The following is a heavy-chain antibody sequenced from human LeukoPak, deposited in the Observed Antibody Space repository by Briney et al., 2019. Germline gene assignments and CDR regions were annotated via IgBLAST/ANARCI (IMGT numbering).Heavy chain of an antibody. CDR1: GGSISSYY. J-gene: IGHJ4*02. D-gene: IGHD2-15*01. CDR2: IYYSGST. V-gene: IGHV4-59*01. Sequence: SETLSLTCTVSGGSISSYYWSWIRQPPGKGLEWIGYIYYSGSTNYNPSLKSRVTISVDTSKNQFSLKLSSVTAADTAVYYCARGSWSDCSGGSCSIYFDYWGQGTQVTVSS. CDR3: ARGSWSDCSGGSCSIYFDY.